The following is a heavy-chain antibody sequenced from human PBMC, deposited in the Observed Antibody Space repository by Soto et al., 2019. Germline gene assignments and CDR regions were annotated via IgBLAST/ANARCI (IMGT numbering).Heavy chain of an antibody. Sequence: EVQLLESGGGLVKPGESLRLSCAASGFTFYSFSMNWVRQAAGRGPEWVSSIDTTSNYIYYADSVRGRFTISRDNAKDSLYLQMYSLRAEDTAVYYCVRDIGQYFRSGYMDVWGRGTTVTVSS. CDR3: VRDIGQYFRSGYMDV. CDR2: IDTTSNYI. D-gene: IGHD3-9*01. J-gene: IGHJ6*03. CDR1: GFTFYSFS. V-gene: IGHV3-21*01.